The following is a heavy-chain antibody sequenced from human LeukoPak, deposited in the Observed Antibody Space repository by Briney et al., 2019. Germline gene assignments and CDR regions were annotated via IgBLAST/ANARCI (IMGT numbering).Heavy chain of an antibody. V-gene: IGHV3-23*01. CDR2: TVGGRPDT. D-gene: IGHD2-8*02. J-gene: IGHJ4*02. CDR1: GFTFSNYA. Sequence: GGSLRLSCAASGFTFSNYAMSWVRQTPGKGLEWVAATVGGRPDTYHTESVKGRFTVSRDDSRDTLFLQMNRLSVDDTAIYYCTKAPLRSCSGAFCYPFDYWGQGTLVTVSS. CDR3: TKAPLRSCSGAFCYPFDY.